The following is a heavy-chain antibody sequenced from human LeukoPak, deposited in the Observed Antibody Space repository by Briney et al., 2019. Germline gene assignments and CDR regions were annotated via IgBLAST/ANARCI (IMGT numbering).Heavy chain of an antibody. CDR2: INPNSGGT. Sequence: ASVKVSCKASGYTFTGYYMHWVRQDPGQGLEWMGRINPNSGGTNYAQKFQGRATMTRDTSISTAYMELSRLRSDDTAVYYCARDRIAAAGQLYNWFDPWGQGTLVTVSS. D-gene: IGHD6-13*01. V-gene: IGHV1-2*06. CDR3: ARDRIAAAGQLYNWFDP. CDR1: GYTFTGYY. J-gene: IGHJ5*02.